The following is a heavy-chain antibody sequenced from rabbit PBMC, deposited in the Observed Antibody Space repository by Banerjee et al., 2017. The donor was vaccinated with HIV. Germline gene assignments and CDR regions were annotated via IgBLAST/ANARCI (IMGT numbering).Heavy chain of an antibody. CDR3: GRDGYGYATLDL. D-gene: IGHD6-1*01. Sequence: QSLEESGGDLVKPGASLTLTCTASGFSFSSSYWICWVRQAPGKGLEWIACIYAGSSGSTYYASWAKGRFTISKTSSTTVTLQMPSLTAADTATYFCGRDGYGYATLDLWGQGTLVTVS. J-gene: IGHJ4*01. CDR1: GFSFSSSYW. CDR2: IYAGSSGST. V-gene: IGHV1S40*01.